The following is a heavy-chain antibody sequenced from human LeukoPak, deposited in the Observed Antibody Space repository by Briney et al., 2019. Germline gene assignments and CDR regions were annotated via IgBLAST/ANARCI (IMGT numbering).Heavy chain of an antibody. Sequence: GGSLRLSCEASGLTLSDYWTSWVRQAPGKGLEWVANINQDGGAKYYVDSVKGRFTISRDNADSSLYLQMNALRADDTAMYYCATSHHTSSGQNFDYWGQGTLVSVSS. CDR1: GLTLSDYW. D-gene: IGHD6-25*01. V-gene: IGHV3-7*01. J-gene: IGHJ4*02. CDR2: INQDGGAK. CDR3: ATSHHTSSGQNFDY.